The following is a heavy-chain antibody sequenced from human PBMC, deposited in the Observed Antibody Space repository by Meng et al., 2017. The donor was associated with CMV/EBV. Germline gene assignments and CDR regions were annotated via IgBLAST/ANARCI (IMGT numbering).Heavy chain of an antibody. J-gene: IGHJ6*02. CDR3: TRRVVTDHYYYGMDV. V-gene: IGHV3-15*01. D-gene: IGHD3-3*01. Sequence: GGSLRLSCAASGFTFSNAWMCWVRQAPGKGLEWVGRIKSKTDGGTTDYAAPVKGRFTISRDDSKNTLYLQMNSLKTEDTAVYYCTRRVVTDHYYYGMDVWGQGTTVTVSS. CDR1: GFTFSNAW. CDR2: IKSKTDGGTT.